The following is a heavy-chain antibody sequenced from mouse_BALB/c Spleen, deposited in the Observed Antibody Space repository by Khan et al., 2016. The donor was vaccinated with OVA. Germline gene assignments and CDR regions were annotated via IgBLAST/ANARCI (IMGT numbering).Heavy chain of an antibody. CDR3: AREGDDGGLAY. CDR2: ISNRGSTT. CDR1: GFNFSDYY. J-gene: IGHJ3*01. D-gene: IGHD2-3*01. Sequence: EVELVESGGGLVQPGGSLKLSCATSGFNFSDYYMYWVRQTPEKRLEWVAYISNRGSTTYYPDTVRGRFTISRDNAKNNLYLPLRRLKSEDTAMNYCAREGDDGGLAYWGQGTLVTVAA. V-gene: IGHV5-12*02.